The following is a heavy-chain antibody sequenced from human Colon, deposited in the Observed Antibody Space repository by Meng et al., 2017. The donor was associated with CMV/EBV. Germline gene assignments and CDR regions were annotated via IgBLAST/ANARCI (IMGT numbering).Heavy chain of an antibody. CDR3: AKREYCSGSSCYTLNYYYYAVDV. CDR2: IVGGGGSRT. Sequence: GESLKISCATSGFTFDNYAMSWVRQAPGKGLEWVSVIVGGGGSRTYYADSVKGRFTISRDNSKSTLYLQINSPRVEDTAVYYCAKREYCSGSSCYTLNYYYYAVDVWGQGTTVTVSS. D-gene: IGHD2-15*01. CDR1: GFTFDNYA. V-gene: IGHV3-23*01. J-gene: IGHJ6*02.